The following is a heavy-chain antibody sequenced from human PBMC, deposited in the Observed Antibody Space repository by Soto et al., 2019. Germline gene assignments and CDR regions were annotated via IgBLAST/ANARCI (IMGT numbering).Heavy chain of an antibody. CDR1: GYTFTSYD. CDR2: MNPNSGNT. CDR3: ARGYAMAGGYYYYYMDV. Sequence: ASVKVSCKASGYTFTSYDINWVRQATGQGFEWMGWMNPNSGNTGYAQKFQGRVTMTRNTSISTAYMELSSLRSEDTAVYYCARGYAMAGGYYYYYMDVWGKGTTVTVSS. J-gene: IGHJ6*03. D-gene: IGHD3-10*01. V-gene: IGHV1-8*01.